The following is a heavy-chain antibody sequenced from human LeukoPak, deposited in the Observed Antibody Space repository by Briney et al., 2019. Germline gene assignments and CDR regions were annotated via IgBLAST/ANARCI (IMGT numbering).Heavy chain of an antibody. J-gene: IGHJ5*02. Sequence: GGSLRLSCAASGFTFRSYAMHWVRQAPRKGLEWVAGISYDGSNKYYADSVKGRFTISRDDSKNTLYLQMNSLRAEDTAVYYCARGGRQTSSGYARWFDPWGQGTLVTVSS. CDR2: ISYDGSNK. CDR3: ARGGRQTSSGYARWFDP. CDR1: GFTFRSYA. V-gene: IGHV3-30*01. D-gene: IGHD3-22*01.